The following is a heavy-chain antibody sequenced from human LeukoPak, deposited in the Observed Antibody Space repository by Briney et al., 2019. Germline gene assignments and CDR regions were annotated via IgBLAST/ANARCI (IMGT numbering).Heavy chain of an antibody. J-gene: IGHJ6*02. V-gene: IGHV3-74*01. Sequence: AGGSLRLSRAASGFTFRSDWMHWVRQAPGKGLVWVSRINSDGSSTSYADYVKGRFTISRDNAKNTLYLQMNSLRAEDTAVYYCARDPYSRSWYDYSYYYGMDVWGPGTTVTVSS. CDR2: INSDGSST. CDR3: ARDPYSRSWYDYSYYYGMDV. CDR1: GFTFRSDW. D-gene: IGHD6-13*01.